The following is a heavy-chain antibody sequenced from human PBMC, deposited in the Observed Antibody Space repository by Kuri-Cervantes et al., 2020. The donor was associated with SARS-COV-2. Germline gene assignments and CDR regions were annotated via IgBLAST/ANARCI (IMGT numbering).Heavy chain of an antibody. J-gene: IGHJ4*02. D-gene: IGHD2-2*01. Sequence: SLKISCAASGFTFDDYAMHWVRQAPGKGLEWVSGISWNSGSIGYADSVKGRFTISRDNSKNTLYLQMNSLRAEDTAVYYCAKAPKYCSSTSCYAEVDYWGQGTLVTVSS. CDR2: ISWNSGSI. V-gene: IGHV3-9*01. CDR3: AKAPKYCSSTSCYAEVDY. CDR1: GFTFDDYA.